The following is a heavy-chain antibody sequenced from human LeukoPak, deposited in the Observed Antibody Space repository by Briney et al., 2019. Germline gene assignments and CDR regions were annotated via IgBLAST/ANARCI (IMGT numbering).Heavy chain of an antibody. CDR3: AKSVAASYYYMDV. V-gene: IGHV3-30*02. CDR2: IRYDGSNK. D-gene: IGHD4-23*01. CDR1: GFTFSSYG. J-gene: IGHJ6*03. Sequence: GGSLRLSCAASGFTFSSYGMHWVRQAPGKGLEWVAFIRYDGSNKYYADSVKGRFTISRDNSKNTLYLQMNSLRSDDSAVYYCAKSVAASYYYMDVWGKGTTVTISS.